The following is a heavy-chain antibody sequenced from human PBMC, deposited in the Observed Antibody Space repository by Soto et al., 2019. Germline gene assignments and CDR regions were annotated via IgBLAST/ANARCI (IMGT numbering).Heavy chain of an antibody. CDR1: GGSITSYY. J-gene: IGHJ5*02. V-gene: IGHV4-59*01. CDR3: ARGRGWVDP. Sequence: QVQLQESGPGLVKPSETLSLTCTVSGGSITSYYWSWIRQPPGKGLEWIGYMYYSGSTNYNPSLTSRVTRSVDTSKNQFALKLSSVTAADTAVYYCARGRGWVDPWGQGTLVTVSS. CDR2: MYYSGST.